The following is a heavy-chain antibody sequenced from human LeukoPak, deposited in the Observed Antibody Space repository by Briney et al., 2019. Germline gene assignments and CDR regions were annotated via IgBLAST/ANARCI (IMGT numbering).Heavy chain of an antibody. J-gene: IGHJ4*02. D-gene: IGHD6-13*01. Sequence: AEPVSPTGNVRGDSVASGCCYWTWIRQPPGKGLEWLGYIFYKGHTKHNPSLKTRVTISVDTSKNHFSLKLSSVTAADTAVYYCARDRMQQRNFDYWGQGTLVTVSS. V-gene: IGHV4-61*03. CDR1: GDSVASGCCY. CDR2: IFYKGHT. CDR3: ARDRMQQRNFDY.